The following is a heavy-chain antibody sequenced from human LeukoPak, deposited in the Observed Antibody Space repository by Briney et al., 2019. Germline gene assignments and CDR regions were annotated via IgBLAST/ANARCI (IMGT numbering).Heavy chain of an antibody. CDR1: GFTFSSYW. V-gene: IGHV3-7*01. J-gene: IGHJ4*02. Sequence: GGSLRLSCAASGFTFSSYWMSWVRQAPGKGLERVANIKQDGSEKYYVDSVKGRFTISRDNAKNSLYLQMNSLRAEDTAVYYCAREPYDSSGYYYDYFDYWGQGTPVTVSS. D-gene: IGHD3-22*01. CDR3: AREPYDSSGYYYDYFDY. CDR2: IKQDGSEK.